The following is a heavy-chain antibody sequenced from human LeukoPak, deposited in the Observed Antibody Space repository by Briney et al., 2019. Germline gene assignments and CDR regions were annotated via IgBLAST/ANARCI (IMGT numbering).Heavy chain of an antibody. CDR2: IYPGDSDT. Sequence: GEALKISCKGSGYSFTSYWLGWVRQMPGKGLEWMGSIYPGDSDTRYSPSFQGQVTISADKSISTAYLQWSSLKASDTAMYYCARRTTVVTPGAFDIWGQGTMVTVSS. V-gene: IGHV5-51*01. J-gene: IGHJ3*02. CDR3: ARRTTVVTPGAFDI. D-gene: IGHD4-23*01. CDR1: GYSFTSYW.